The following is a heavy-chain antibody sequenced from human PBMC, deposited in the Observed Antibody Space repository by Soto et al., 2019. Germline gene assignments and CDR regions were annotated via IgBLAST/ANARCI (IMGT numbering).Heavy chain of an antibody. CDR1: GFTFSNSW. CDR3: AKTSPGNYYYYYGMDV. Sequence: GGSLRLSCAASGFTFSNSWMHWVRQAPGKGLVWLSHINADGSSIRYADSVKGRFTISRDNAKNTLYLQMNSLRAEDTAVYYCAKTSPGNYYYYYGMDVRGQGTTVTVSS. CDR2: INADGSSI. J-gene: IGHJ6*02. V-gene: IGHV3-74*01.